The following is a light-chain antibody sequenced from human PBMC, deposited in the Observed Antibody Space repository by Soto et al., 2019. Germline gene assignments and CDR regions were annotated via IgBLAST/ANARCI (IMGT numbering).Light chain of an antibody. CDR2: GAS. J-gene: IGKJ4*01. CDR1: ESVSDNY. CDR3: QQYGSSPLP. V-gene: IGKV3-20*01. Sequence: EIVLTQSPGTLSLSPGERATLSCRASESVSDNYLAWYQQRSGQAPRLVIYGASSRASAVPDRFSGSGSGADFTLTSSRLEPEDFAVYYCQQYGSSPLPFGGGTTVEIQ.